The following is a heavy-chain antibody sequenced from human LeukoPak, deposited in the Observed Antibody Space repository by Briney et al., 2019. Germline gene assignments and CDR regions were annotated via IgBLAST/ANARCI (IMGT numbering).Heavy chain of an antibody. D-gene: IGHD2-15*01. J-gene: IGHJ4*02. CDR2: ISAYNGDT. CDR3: ASGPYCSGDTCYSKLFDY. V-gene: IGHV1-18*01. CDR1: GYTFTSYG. Sequence: ASVKVSCKASGYTFTSYGISWVRQAPGQGLEWMGWISAYNGDTNYAHPFQGRITMTTDKSTNTAYMELRSLRADDTAVYYCASGPYCSGDTCYSKLFDYSGEGCLVTVSA.